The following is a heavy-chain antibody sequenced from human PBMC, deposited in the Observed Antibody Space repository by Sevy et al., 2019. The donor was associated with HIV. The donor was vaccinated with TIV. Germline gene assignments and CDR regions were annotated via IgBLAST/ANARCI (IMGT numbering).Heavy chain of an antibody. Sequence: ASVKVSCKASGYTFTNYDINWVRQATGQGLEWMGWMNPNSGNTGYAQKFQGRVTMIRNTSMSTAYMELSSLTSDDTAVYYCARDLAGSKQGGWFDLWGQRTLVTVSS. J-gene: IGHJ5*02. V-gene: IGHV1-8*01. CDR3: ARDLAGSKQGGWFDL. CDR2: MNPNSGNT. D-gene: IGHD3-16*01. CDR1: GYTFTNYD.